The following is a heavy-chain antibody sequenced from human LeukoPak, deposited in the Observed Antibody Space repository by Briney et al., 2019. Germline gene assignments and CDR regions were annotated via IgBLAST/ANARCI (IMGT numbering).Heavy chain of an antibody. Sequence: ASVKVSCKASGGTFSSYAISWVRQAPGQGLEWMGGIIPIFGTANYAQKFQGRVTITRDTSASTAYMELSSLRSEDTAVYYCAIHPSYGYYYYGMDVWGQGTTVTVSS. J-gene: IGHJ6*02. CDR1: GGTFSSYA. CDR3: AIHPSYGYYYYGMDV. V-gene: IGHV1-69*05. D-gene: IGHD3-10*01. CDR2: IIPIFGTA.